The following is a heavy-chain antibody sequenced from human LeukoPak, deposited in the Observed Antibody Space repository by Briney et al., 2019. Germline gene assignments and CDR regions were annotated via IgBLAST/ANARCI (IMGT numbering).Heavy chain of an antibody. Sequence: ASVKVSCKASGGTFSSYAISWVRQAPGQGLEWMGGIIPIFGTANYAQKFQGRVTITADESTSTAYMELSRLRSDDTAVYYCARDYGSGSYYDYWGQGTLVTVSS. CDR1: GGTFSSYA. D-gene: IGHD3-10*01. CDR3: ARDYGSGSYYDY. CDR2: IIPIFGTA. V-gene: IGHV1-69*13. J-gene: IGHJ4*02.